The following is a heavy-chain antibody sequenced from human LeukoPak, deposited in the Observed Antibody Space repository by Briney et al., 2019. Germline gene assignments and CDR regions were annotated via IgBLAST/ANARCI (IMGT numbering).Heavy chain of an antibody. D-gene: IGHD6-6*01. J-gene: IGHJ3*02. Sequence: SETLSLTCTVSGAAITNYYLSWIRQPPGKGLEWIGYIYYSGSTNYNPSLKSRVTITIDTSKNQFSLKLSSVTAADTAVYYCARADRSSSSGAHAAFVIWGQGTMVTVSS. CDR2: IYYSGST. CDR1: GAAITNYY. CDR3: ARADRSSSSGAHAAFVI. V-gene: IGHV4-59*08.